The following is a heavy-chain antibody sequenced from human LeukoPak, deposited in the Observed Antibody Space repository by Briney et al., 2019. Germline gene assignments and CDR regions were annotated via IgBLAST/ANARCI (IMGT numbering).Heavy chain of an antibody. CDR2: IKSKTDGGTT. J-gene: IGHJ6*03. Sequence: GGSLRLSCAASGFTFSNAWMSWVRQAPGKGLEWVGRIKSKTDGGTTDYAAPVKGRFTISRDNSKNTLYLQMNSLRAEDTAVYYCARDVGEYQEYYMDVWGKGTTVTVSS. CDR3: ARDVGEYQEYYMDV. D-gene: IGHD2-2*01. CDR1: GFTFSNAW. V-gene: IGHV3-15*01.